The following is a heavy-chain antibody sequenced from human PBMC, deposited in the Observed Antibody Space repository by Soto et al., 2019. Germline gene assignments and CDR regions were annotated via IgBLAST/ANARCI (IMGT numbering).Heavy chain of an antibody. V-gene: IGHV3-15*01. D-gene: IGHD6-19*01. CDR1: GFTFSNAW. CDR3: TTEQWLGYYYYYGMDV. CDR2: IKSKTDGGTT. Sequence: GGSLRLSCAASGFTFSNAWMSWVRQAPGKGLEWVGRIKSKTDGGTTDYAAPVKGRFTISRDDSKNTLYLQMNSLKTEDTAVYYCTTEQWLGYYYYYGMDVWGQGTTVTVSS. J-gene: IGHJ6*02.